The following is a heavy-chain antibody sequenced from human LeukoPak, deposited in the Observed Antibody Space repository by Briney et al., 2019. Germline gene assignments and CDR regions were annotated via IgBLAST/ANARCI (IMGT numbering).Heavy chain of an antibody. V-gene: IGHV4-30-2*01. CDR3: ARVLSSSSSTRYYYYYYMDV. Sequence: SQTLSLTCTVSGGSISSGGYYWSWIRQPPGKGLEWIGYIYHSGSTYYNPSLKSRVTISVDRSKNQFSLKLSSVTAADTAVYYCARVLSSSSSTRYYYYYYMDVWGKGTTVTVSS. CDR2: IYHSGST. J-gene: IGHJ6*03. D-gene: IGHD6-6*01. CDR1: GGSISSGGYY.